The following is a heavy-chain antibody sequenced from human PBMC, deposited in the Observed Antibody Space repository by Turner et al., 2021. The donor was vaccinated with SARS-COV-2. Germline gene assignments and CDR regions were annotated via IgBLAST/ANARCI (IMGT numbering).Heavy chain of an antibody. V-gene: IGHV3-30*18. CDR3: AKDALPAAGKLNSYFDY. D-gene: IGHD6-13*01. CDR2: ISYDGSEK. J-gene: IGHJ4*02. Sequence: QVQLVQSGGGVVQPGRSLRLSCAASGFTFGSYGIHWGRQAPGKGLEWAAVISYDGSEKYYADSVKGRFTISRDNSKNTLYLQMSSLRPDDTAVYYCAKDALPAAGKLNSYFDYWGQGTLVTVSS. CDR1: GFTFGSYG.